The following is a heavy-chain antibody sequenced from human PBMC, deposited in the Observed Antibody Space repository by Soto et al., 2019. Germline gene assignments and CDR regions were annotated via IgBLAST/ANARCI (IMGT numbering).Heavy chain of an antibody. CDR2: TYYRSKWYN. CDR1: VDSVSSNSAG. J-gene: IGHJ4*02. Sequence: QVQLQQSGPGLVKPSQTLSLTCAISVDSVSSNSAGWNWIRQSPSRGLEWLGSTYYRSKWYNKYAVTVKSRITINPDTARNQVSLHLNSVTPEDTAVYYCARDIDFGYWCRGTQVTVSP. CDR3: ARDIDFGY. V-gene: IGHV6-1*01. D-gene: IGHD3-3*01.